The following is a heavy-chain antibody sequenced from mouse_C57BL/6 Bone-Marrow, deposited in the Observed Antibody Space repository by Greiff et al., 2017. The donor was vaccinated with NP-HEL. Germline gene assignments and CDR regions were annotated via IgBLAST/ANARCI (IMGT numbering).Heavy chain of an antibody. D-gene: IGHD2-2*01. J-gene: IGHJ4*01. CDR2: ISDGGSYT. V-gene: IGHV5-4*01. CDR1: GFTFSSYA. CDR3: ARDRDGYDYYYAMDY. Sequence: EVKLVESGGGLVKPGGSLKLSCAASGFTFSSYAMSWVRPTPEKRLEWVATISDGGSYTYYPDNVQGRFTISRYHAKNNLYMQMSHLKSEDTAMYYCARDRDGYDYYYAMDYWGQGTSVTVSS.